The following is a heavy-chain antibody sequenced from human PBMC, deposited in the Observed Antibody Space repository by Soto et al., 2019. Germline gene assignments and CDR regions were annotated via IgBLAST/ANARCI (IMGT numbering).Heavy chain of an antibody. D-gene: IGHD5-18*01. V-gene: IGHV1-46*01. CDR2: INPSGGST. CDR1: GYTFTSYY. CDR3: ARGHVDTAMVTREGFLPFDY. Sequence: ASVKVSCKASGYTFTSYYMHWVRQAPGQGLEWMGIINPSGGSTSYAQKFQGRVTMTRDTSTSTVYMELRSLRSDDTAVYYCARGHVDTAMVTREGFLPFDYWGQGSLVTVSS. J-gene: IGHJ4*02.